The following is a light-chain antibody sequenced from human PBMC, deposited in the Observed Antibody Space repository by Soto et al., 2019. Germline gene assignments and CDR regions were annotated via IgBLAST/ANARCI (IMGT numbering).Light chain of an antibody. CDR2: DTS. V-gene: IGKV3-15*01. J-gene: IGKJ3*01. CDR1: QSLTSN. Sequence: EIILTQSPATLYVSPGERATLSCRASQSLTSNLAWYQQRPGQAPRLLIYDTSTRATDIPARFSGSGSGTEFTLTIASLQSEDFAVYYCQQRSNSEITFGPGTKVDIK. CDR3: QQRSNSEIT.